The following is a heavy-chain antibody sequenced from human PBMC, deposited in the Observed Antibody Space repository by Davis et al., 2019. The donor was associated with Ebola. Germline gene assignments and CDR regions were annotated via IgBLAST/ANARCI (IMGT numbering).Heavy chain of an antibody. CDR1: GYTFTTYD. Sequence: ASVKVSCKSSGYTFTTYDINWVRQATGQGLEWMGWMNPDSGNTGYAQKFQGRVTMTRDTSITTAYMELSSLSSDDTAVYYCTRGIARRRSGSWFDPWGQGTPVTVSS. CDR3: TRGIARRRSGSWFDP. D-gene: IGHD2-15*01. CDR2: MNPDSGNT. V-gene: IGHV1-8*01. J-gene: IGHJ5*02.